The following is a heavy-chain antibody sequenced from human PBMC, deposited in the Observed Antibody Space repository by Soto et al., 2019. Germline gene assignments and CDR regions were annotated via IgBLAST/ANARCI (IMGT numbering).Heavy chain of an antibody. CDR2: IIPILGIA. J-gene: IGHJ6*03. Sequence: QVQLVQSGAEVKKPGSSVKVSCKASGGTFSSYTISWVRQAPGQGLEWMARIIPILGIANYAQKFQGRVTITADKSTSTAYMELSSLRSEDTAVYYCAAGPVYYYYMDVWGKGTTVTVSS. CDR3: AAGPVYYYYMDV. CDR1: GGTFSSYT. V-gene: IGHV1-69*02.